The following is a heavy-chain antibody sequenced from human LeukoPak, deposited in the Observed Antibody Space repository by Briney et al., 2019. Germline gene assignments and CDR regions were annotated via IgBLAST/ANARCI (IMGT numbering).Heavy chain of an antibody. CDR1: GYTFTSYY. J-gene: IGHJ4*02. CDR2: MNPHSGYT. V-gene: IGHV1-8*01. CDR3: ASDFSGSGSLHY. Sequence: ASVKVSCKASGYTFTSYYMHWVRQAPGEGLEWMGWMNPHSGYTDYAQKFQGRVTMTRNTSTSTAYIELSSLSSEDTAVYYCASDFSGSGSLHYWGQGTLVTVSS. D-gene: IGHD3-10*01.